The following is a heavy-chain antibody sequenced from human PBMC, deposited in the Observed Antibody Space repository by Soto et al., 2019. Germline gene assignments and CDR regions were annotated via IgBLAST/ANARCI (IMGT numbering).Heavy chain of an antibody. CDR2: IYYSGST. CDR1: GGSISSYY. CDR3: ARDAVVPAAPGYYYYYYMDV. V-gene: IGHV4-59*01. Sequence: SETLSLTCTVSGGSISSYYWSWIRQPPGKGLEWIGYIYYSGSTNYNPSLKSRVTISVDTSKNQFSLKLSSVTAADTAVYYCARDAVVPAAPGYYYYYYMDVWGKGTTVTVSS. J-gene: IGHJ6*03. D-gene: IGHD2-2*01.